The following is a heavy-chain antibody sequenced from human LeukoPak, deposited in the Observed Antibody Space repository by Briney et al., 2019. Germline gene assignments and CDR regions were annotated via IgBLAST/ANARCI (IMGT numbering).Heavy chain of an antibody. Sequence: GGSLRLSCAASGFTFSSYGMHWVRQAPGNGLEGVAVIWDDGSNKYYADSVKGRFTISRDNSKNTLYLQMNSLRAEDTAVYYCEKEDSKSISGSAPDYWGQGTLVTVSS. D-gene: IGHD1-26*01. CDR3: EKEDSKSISGSAPDY. CDR2: IWDDGSNK. J-gene: IGHJ4*02. V-gene: IGHV3-33*06. CDR1: GFTFSSYG.